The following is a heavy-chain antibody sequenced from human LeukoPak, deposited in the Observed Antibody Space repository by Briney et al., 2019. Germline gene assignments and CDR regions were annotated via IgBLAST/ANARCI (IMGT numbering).Heavy chain of an antibody. Sequence: PGGSLRLSCAASEFTFSTYNMSWVRQAPGKGLEWVANIKQDGSEKYYVDSVKGRFTISRDNAKNSLYLQMNSLRAEDTTVYYCASPRGYGYYFDYWGQGTLVTVSS. CDR1: EFTFSTYN. CDR2: IKQDGSEK. V-gene: IGHV3-7*01. J-gene: IGHJ4*02. CDR3: ASPRGYGYYFDY. D-gene: IGHD5-12*01.